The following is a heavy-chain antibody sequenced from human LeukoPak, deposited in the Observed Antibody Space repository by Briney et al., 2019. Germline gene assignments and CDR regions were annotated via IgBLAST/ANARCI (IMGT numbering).Heavy chain of an antibody. Sequence: GGSLRLSCAASGFTFSSYSMNWVRQAPGKGLEWVSSISSSSSYIYYADSVKGRFTISRDNAKNSLYLQMNSLRAEDTAVYYCARERVDIVATTPYYFDYWGQGTLVTVSS. CDR2: ISSSSSYI. CDR3: ARERVDIVATTPYYFDY. D-gene: IGHD5-12*01. J-gene: IGHJ4*02. CDR1: GFTFSSYS. V-gene: IGHV3-21*01.